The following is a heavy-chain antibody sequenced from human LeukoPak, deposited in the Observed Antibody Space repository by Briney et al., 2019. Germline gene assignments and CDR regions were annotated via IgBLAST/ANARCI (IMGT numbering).Heavy chain of an antibody. V-gene: IGHV4-34*01. D-gene: IGHD3/OR15-3a*01. CDR1: GGSFSCYY. CDR2: INHSGST. CDR3: ASAEGTGYPTPDV. J-gene: IGHJ6*02. Sequence: SETLSLTCAVYGGSFSCYYWSWIRQPPGKGLEWIGEINHSGSTNYNPSLKSRVTISVDTSKNQFSLKLSSVTAADTAVYYCASAEGTGYPTPDVWGQGTTVTVSS.